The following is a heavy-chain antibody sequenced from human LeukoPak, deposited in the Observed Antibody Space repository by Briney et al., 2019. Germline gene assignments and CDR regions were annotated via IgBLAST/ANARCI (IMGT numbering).Heavy chain of an antibody. Sequence: QTGGSLRLPCAASGFTVSSNYMSWVRQAPGKGLEWVSVIYSGGSTYYADSVKGRFTISRDNSKNTLYLQMNSLRAEDTAVYYCARGPYVGQQLAFFDYWGQGILVTVSS. CDR1: GFTVSSNY. D-gene: IGHD6-13*01. V-gene: IGHV3-53*01. J-gene: IGHJ4*02. CDR2: IYSGGST. CDR3: ARGPYVGQQLAFFDY.